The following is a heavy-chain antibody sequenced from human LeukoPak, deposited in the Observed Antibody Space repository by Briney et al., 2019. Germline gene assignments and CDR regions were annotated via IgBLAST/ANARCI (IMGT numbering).Heavy chain of an antibody. CDR2: ISYDGSNK. D-gene: IGHD1-26*01. J-gene: IGHJ6*03. CDR3: ARAIVGVPRAEGYYYYYMDV. V-gene: IGHV3-30*03. CDR1: GFTFSSYG. Sequence: GRSLRLSCAASGFTFSSYGMHWVRQAPGKGLEWVTVISYDGSNKYYADSVKGRFTISRDNSKNTLYLQMNSLRAEDTAVYYCARAIVGVPRAEGYYYYYMDVWGKGTTVTISS.